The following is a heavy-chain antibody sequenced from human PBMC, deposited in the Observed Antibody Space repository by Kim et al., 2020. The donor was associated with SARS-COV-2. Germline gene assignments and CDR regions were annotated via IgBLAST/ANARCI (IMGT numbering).Heavy chain of an antibody. V-gene: IGHV5-51*01. CDR3: ARTRAHYDCWCAYYKAAGCDI. J-gene: IGHJ3*02. Sequence: GESLKISCKGYGYSFSDYWIGWVRQMPGSGLEWIGIIYPGDDDTRYSPSFQGQVTISADTSISTAYLQWSSLKASDTAMSYCARTRAHYDCWCAYYKAAGCDIWGQGTMVTVSS. CDR1: GYSFSDYW. CDR2: IYPGDDDT. D-gene: IGHD3-3*01.